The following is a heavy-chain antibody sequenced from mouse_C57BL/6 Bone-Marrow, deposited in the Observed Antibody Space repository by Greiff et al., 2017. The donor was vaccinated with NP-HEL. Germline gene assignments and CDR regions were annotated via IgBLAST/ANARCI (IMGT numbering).Heavy chain of an antibody. CDR3: TRDYYGCYFDV. V-gene: IGHV1-15*01. CDR2: IDPETGGT. Sequence: VQLQQSGAELVRPGASVTLSCKASGYTFTDYEMHWVKQTPVHGLEWIGAIDPETGGTAYNQKFKGKAILTADKSSSTAYMELRSLTSEDSAVYYCTRDYYGCYFDVWGTGTTVTVSS. CDR1: GYTFTDYE. D-gene: IGHD1-1*01. J-gene: IGHJ1*03.